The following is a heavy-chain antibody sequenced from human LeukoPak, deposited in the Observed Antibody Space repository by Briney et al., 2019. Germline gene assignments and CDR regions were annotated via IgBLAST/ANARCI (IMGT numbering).Heavy chain of an antibody. J-gene: IGHJ6*03. CDR1: GFTFSTYS. CDR2: ISGSSNTI. Sequence: PGGSLRLSCAASGFTFSTYSMSWVCQAPGKGLEWVSFISGSSNTIYYADSVKGRFTISRDNAKNSLYLQMNSLRAEDTAVFYCARVRSGYYMDVWGKGTTVTVSS. D-gene: IGHD3-10*01. V-gene: IGHV3-48*04. CDR3: ARVRSGYYMDV.